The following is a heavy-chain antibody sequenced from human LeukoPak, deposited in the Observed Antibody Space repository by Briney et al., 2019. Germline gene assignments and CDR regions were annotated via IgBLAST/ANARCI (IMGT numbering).Heavy chain of an antibody. V-gene: IGHV3-23*01. Sequence: GGSLRLSCVGSGFTFRSHAMSWVRQAPEKGLEFVSGIYENGGTTYYADSVKGRFSISRDNSKDTLYLQTDSLRGEDTAVYYCAKDFRIGYSAHFDYWGQGALVTVSS. CDR3: AKDFRIGYSAHFDY. CDR1: GFTFRSHA. CDR2: IYENGGTT. J-gene: IGHJ4*02. D-gene: IGHD2-21*01.